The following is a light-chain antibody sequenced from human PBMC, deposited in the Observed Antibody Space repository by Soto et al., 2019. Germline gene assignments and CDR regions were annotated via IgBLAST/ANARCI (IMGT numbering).Light chain of an antibody. CDR1: QSVSSSY. CDR2: GAS. V-gene: IGKV3-20*01. J-gene: IGKJ5*01. CDR3: QQYGSSQIT. Sequence: EIVLTRSPGTLSLSPGERATLSCRASQSVSSSYLAWYQQKPGQAPRLLIYGASSRATGIPDRFSGSGSGTDFTLTISRLEPEHFAAYYCQQYGSSQITFGQGTRMEIK.